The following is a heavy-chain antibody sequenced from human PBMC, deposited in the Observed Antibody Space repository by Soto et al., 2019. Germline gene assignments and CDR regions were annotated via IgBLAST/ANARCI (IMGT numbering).Heavy chain of an antibody. CDR2: IYYSGST. J-gene: IGHJ4*02. CDR3: ARGLLRDGYNYYDY. D-gene: IGHD5-12*01. V-gene: IGHV4-59*01. CDR1: GGSISSYY. Sequence: SETLSLTCTVSGGSISSYYWSWIRQPPGKGLEWIGYIYYSGSTNYNPSLKSRDTISVDTSKNQFSLKLSSVTAADTAVYYCARGLLRDGYNYYDYWGQGTLVTVSS.